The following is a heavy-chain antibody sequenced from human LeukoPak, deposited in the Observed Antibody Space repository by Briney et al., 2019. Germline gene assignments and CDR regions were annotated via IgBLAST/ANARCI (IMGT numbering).Heavy chain of an antibody. Sequence: PGGSLRLSCAASGFTFSSYWMSWVRQAPGKGLEWVANIKQDGSEKYYVDSVKGRFTISRDNAKNSLYLQMNSLRAEDTAVYYCARGRGGYSYGYGYWGQGTLVTVSS. J-gene: IGHJ4*02. V-gene: IGHV3-7*01. CDR1: GFTFSSYW. D-gene: IGHD5-18*01. CDR3: ARGRGGYSYGYGY. CDR2: IKQDGSEK.